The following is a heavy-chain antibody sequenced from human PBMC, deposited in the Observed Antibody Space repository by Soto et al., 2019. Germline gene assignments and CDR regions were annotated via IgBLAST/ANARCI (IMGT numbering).Heavy chain of an antibody. J-gene: IGHJ6*02. CDR2: ISGSGGNT. V-gene: IGHV3-23*01. D-gene: IGHD2-15*01. Sequence: VGSLRLSCAASGFTFTNYAMSWVRQAPGKGLEWVSAISGSGGNTYYADSVKGRFTISRDNSKNTLSLQMNSLRAEDTAVYYCAKGGDDCSGGTCYYYYYGMDVWGQGTTVTVSS. CDR3: AKGGDDCSGGTCYYYYYGMDV. CDR1: GFTFTNYA.